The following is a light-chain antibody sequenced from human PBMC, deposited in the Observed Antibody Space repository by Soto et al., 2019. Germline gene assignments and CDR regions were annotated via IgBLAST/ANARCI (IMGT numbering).Light chain of an antibody. Sequence: IEMTQSPSTLSASVGDRVTITCRASQSISNRLAWYQQKPGKAPKVLIYDASSLESGVPSRFSGSGSGTDFTLTISSLQPEDSAVYYCQQRNIWPPVTFGQGTRLEIK. J-gene: IGKJ5*01. CDR2: DAS. CDR3: QQRNIWPPVT. CDR1: QSISNR. V-gene: IGKV1-5*01.